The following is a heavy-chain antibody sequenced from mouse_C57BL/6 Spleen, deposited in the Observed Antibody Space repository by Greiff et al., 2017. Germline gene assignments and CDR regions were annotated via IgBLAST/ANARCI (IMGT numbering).Heavy chain of an antibody. V-gene: IGHV5-15*01. CDR2: ISNLAYSI. Sequence: EVMLVESGGGLVQPGGSLKLSCAASGFTFSDYGMAWVRQAPRKGPEWVAFISNLAYSIYYADTVTGRFTISRENAKNTLYLEMSSLRSEDTAMYYCARDHYYGSSYEGYWYFDVWGTGTTVTVSS. CDR1: GFTFSDYG. D-gene: IGHD1-1*01. CDR3: ARDHYYGSSYEGYWYFDV. J-gene: IGHJ1*03.